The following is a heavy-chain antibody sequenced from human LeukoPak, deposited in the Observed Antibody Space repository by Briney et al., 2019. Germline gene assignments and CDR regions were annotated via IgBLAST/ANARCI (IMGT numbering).Heavy chain of an antibody. V-gene: IGHV3-23*01. Sequence: GGSLRLSCAASGFTFSNSVVSWVRQAPGKGLEWVSSFSGSDENTHHADSVKGRFTISRDNSKNTLYLQMNSLRVEDTATYYCAKLKFFGSGSWDYWGQGSLVTVSS. CDR2: FSGSDENT. CDR1: GFTFSNSV. CDR3: AKLKFFGSGSWDY. J-gene: IGHJ4*02. D-gene: IGHD3-10*01.